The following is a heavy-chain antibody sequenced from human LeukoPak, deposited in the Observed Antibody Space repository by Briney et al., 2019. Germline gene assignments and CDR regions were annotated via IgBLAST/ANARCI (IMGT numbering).Heavy chain of an antibody. CDR1: GFTFSNAW. CDR3: TTDEWELMFY. V-gene: IGHV3-15*01. Sequence: GGSRRLSCPASGFTFSNAWMSWVRQAPGKGLEWVGRIKSKTDGGTTDYAAPVKARFTISRDDSKNTLYLQMNSLKTEVTAVYDCTTDEWELMFYWGGGTLVTVSS. CDR2: IKSKTDGGTT. D-gene: IGHD1-26*01. J-gene: IGHJ4*02.